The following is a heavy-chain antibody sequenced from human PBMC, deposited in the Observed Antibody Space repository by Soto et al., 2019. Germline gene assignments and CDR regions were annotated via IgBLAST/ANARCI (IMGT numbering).Heavy chain of an antibody. CDR3: AKVASYGSGSQFLRRWYYYGMDV. J-gene: IGHJ6*02. Sequence: PGGSLRLSCAASGFTFSSYAMSWVRQAPGKGLEWVSAISGSGGSTYYADSVKGRFTISRDNSKNTLYLQMNSLRAEDTAVYYCAKVASYGSGSQFLRRWYYYGMDVWGQGTTVTVSS. D-gene: IGHD3-10*01. V-gene: IGHV3-23*01. CDR2: ISGSGGST. CDR1: GFTFSSYA.